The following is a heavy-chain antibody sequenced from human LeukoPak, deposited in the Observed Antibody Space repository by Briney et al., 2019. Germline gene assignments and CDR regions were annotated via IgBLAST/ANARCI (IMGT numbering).Heavy chain of an antibody. CDR2: ISGSGGST. J-gene: IGHJ5*02. Sequence: GGPLRLPCTASGFAFSSYAMSGVRQAPGKGLEWVSAISGSGGSTYYADSVKGRFTISRDNSKNTLYLQMNSLRAEDTAVYYCAKTTVNWFDHWGQGTLVTVSS. V-gene: IGHV3-23*01. CDR3: AKTTVNWFDH. D-gene: IGHD4-17*01. CDR1: GFAFSSYA.